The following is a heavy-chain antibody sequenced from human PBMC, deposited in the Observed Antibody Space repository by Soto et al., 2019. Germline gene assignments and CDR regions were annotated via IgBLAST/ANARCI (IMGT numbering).Heavy chain of an antibody. J-gene: IGHJ4*02. V-gene: IGHV1-3*01. CDR2: INAGNGNT. D-gene: IGHD3-22*01. Sequence: GASVKVSCKASGYTFTSYAMHWVRQAPGQRLEWMGWINAGNGNTKYSQKFQGRVTITRDTSASTAYMELSSLRSEDTAVYYCARGLITMIVVVPYWGQGTLVTVSS. CDR1: GYTFTSYA. CDR3: ARGLITMIVVVPY.